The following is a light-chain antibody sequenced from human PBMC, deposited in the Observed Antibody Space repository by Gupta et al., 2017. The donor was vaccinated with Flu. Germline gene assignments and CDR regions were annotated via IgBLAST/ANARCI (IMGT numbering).Light chain of an antibody. V-gene: IGKV2D-29*01. Sequence: SVTPGQPASISCKSSQSLLHSDGKTYLFWYRQKPGQPPQPLIYDVSNRFSGVADRFSGSGSGTDFTLKISRVEAEDVGVYYCMQSIDLRTFGGGTKVEIK. CDR1: QSLLHSDGKTY. J-gene: IGKJ4*01. CDR3: MQSIDLRT. CDR2: DVS.